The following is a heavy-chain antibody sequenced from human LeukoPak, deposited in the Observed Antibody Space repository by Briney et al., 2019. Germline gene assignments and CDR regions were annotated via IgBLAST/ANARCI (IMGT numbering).Heavy chain of an antibody. D-gene: IGHD5-18*01. CDR2: INPNSGGT. V-gene: IGHV1-2*02. CDR3: ARARGYSYGTHDY. CDR1: GYTFTGYY. J-gene: IGHJ4*02. Sequence: ASVKVSCKASGYTFTGYYMHWVRQAPGQGLEWMGWINPNSGGTNYAQKFQGRVTMTRDTSISTAYMELSSLRSEDTAVYYCARARGYSYGTHDYWGQGTLVTVSS.